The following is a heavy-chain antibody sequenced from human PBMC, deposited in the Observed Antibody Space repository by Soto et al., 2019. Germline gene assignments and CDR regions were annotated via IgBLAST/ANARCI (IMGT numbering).Heavy chain of an antibody. Sequence: GGSLRLSCAASGFTFNNYAMYWVRQAPGKGLEWVSAVSGRGDSTYYADSVKGRFTISRDNSKNTLSLQMNSLRDEDTAVYYCAKSPGGYHIGSGGFDYWGQGSLLT. V-gene: IGHV3-23*01. CDR2: VSGRGDST. CDR3: AKSPGGYHIGSGGFDY. D-gene: IGHD3-10*01. J-gene: IGHJ4*02. CDR1: GFTFNNYA.